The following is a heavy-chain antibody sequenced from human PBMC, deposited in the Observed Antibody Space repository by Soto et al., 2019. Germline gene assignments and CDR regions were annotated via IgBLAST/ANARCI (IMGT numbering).Heavy chain of an antibody. CDR2: IIPIFGTA. CDR3: ARVAVAGIGGATIGAFDI. J-gene: IGHJ3*02. CDR1: GGTFSSYA. Sequence: GASVKVSCKASGGTFSSYAISRVRQAPGQGLEWMGGIIPIFGTANYAQKFQGRVTITADESTSTAYMELSSLRSEDTAVYYCARVAVAGIGGATIGAFDIWGQGTMVTVS. D-gene: IGHD6-19*01. V-gene: IGHV1-69*13.